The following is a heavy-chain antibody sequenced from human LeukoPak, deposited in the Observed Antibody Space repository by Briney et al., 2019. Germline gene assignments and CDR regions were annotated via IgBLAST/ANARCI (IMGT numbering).Heavy chain of an antibody. V-gene: IGHV3-30*02. D-gene: IGHD3-22*01. J-gene: IGHJ4*02. CDR1: GFTFSSYA. CDR2: IRYDGSNK. Sequence: PGGSLRLSCAASGFTFSSYAMSWVRQAPGKGLEWVAFIRYDGSNKYYADSVKGRFTISRDSSKNTLWLQMNSLRAEDTAVYYCAKPGGYYDSSGYFDYWGQGTLVTVSS. CDR3: AKPGGYYDSSGYFDY.